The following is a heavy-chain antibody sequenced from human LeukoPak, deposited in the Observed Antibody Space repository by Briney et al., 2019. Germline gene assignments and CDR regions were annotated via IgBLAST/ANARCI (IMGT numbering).Heavy chain of an antibody. Sequence: SETLSLTCAVYGGSFSGYYWSWIRQPPGKGLEWIGEINHSGGTNYNPSLKSRVTISVDTYKNQFSLKLSSVTAADTAVYYCARAPPRHDYYYYYYMDVWGKGTTVTVSS. CDR3: ARAPPRHDYYYYYYMDV. J-gene: IGHJ6*03. V-gene: IGHV4-34*01. CDR2: INHSGGT. CDR1: GGSFSGYY.